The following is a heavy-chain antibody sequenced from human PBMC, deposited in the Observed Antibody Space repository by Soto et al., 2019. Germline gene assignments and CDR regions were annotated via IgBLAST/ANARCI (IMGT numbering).Heavy chain of an antibody. CDR3: ARDLRVAVAATLGITDYYMDV. Sequence: GGSLRLSCAASGFTFDDYGMSWVRQAPGKGLEWVSGINWNGGSTGYADSVKGRFTISRDNAKNSLYLQMNSLRAEDTALYHCARDLRVAVAATLGITDYYMDVWGKGTTVTVS. J-gene: IGHJ6*03. CDR2: INWNGGST. D-gene: IGHD6-19*01. V-gene: IGHV3-20*01. CDR1: GFTFDDYG.